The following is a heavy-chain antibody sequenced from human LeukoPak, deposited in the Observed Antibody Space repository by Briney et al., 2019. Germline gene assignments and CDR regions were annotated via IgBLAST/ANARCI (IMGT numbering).Heavy chain of an antibody. Sequence: SSETLSLTCAVYGGSFSGYYWSWIRQPPGKGLEWIGEINHSGSTNYNPSLKSRVTISVDTSKNQFSLKLSSVTAADTAVYYCASLAARRIFDYWGQGTLVTVSS. J-gene: IGHJ4*02. CDR2: INHSGST. CDR1: GGSFSGYY. D-gene: IGHD6-6*01. V-gene: IGHV4-34*01. CDR3: ASLAARRIFDY.